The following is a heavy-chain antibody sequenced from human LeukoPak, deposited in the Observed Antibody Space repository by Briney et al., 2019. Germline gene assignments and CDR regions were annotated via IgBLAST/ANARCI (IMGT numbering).Heavy chain of an antibody. Sequence: PSETLSLTCTVSGGSISSYYWSWIRQPAGKGLEWIGRIYTSGSTNYNPSLKSLVTMSVHTSKNQFSLKLSSVTAAATAVYYCARAGYCSSTSCYTGGYYYGMDVWGQGTTVTVSS. CDR3: ARAGYCSSTSCYTGGYYYGMDV. D-gene: IGHD2-2*02. J-gene: IGHJ6*02. CDR1: GGSISSYY. CDR2: IYTSGST. V-gene: IGHV4-4*07.